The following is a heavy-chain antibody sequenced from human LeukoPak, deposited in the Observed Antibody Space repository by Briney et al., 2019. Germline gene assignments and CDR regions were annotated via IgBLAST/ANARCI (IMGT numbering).Heavy chain of an antibody. V-gene: IGHV3-23*01. D-gene: IGHD4-17*01. CDR3: AKDADGDYMDFLPQYYGLDV. Sequence: PGGSLRLSCTASGFTFSDFAMNWVRQAPGRGLEWVSIISSTGDTTYYADSVKGRLTTSRDNSKNTSYLQINSLRAEDTAIYYCAKDADGDYMDFLPQYYGLDVWGPGTTVIVSS. J-gene: IGHJ6*02. CDR2: ISSTGDTT. CDR1: GFTFSDFA.